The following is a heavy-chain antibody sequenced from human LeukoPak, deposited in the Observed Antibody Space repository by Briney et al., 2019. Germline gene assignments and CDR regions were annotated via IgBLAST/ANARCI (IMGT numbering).Heavy chain of an antibody. J-gene: IGHJ4*02. D-gene: IGHD5-12*01. CDR1: GGSISSGSYY. V-gene: IGHV4-61*02. CDR3: ARHSGYDWIPGQIDY. CDR2: IYTSGST. Sequence: PSETLSLTCTVSGGSISSGSYYWSWIRQPAGKGLEWIGRIYTSGSTNYNPSLKSRVTISVDTSKNQFSLKLSSVTAADTAVYYCARHSGYDWIPGQIDYWGQGTLVTVSS.